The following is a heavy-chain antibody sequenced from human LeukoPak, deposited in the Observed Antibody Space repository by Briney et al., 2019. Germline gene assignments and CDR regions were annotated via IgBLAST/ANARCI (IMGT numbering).Heavy chain of an antibody. Sequence: ASVKVSCKASGGTFSSYAISWVRQAPGQGLEWMGWINPNSGGTNYAQKFQGRVTMTRDTSISTAYMELSRLRSDDTAVYYCARVGDSSGYLYYFDYWGQGTLVTVSS. CDR2: INPNSGGT. CDR3: ARVGDSSGYLYYFDY. D-gene: IGHD3-22*01. V-gene: IGHV1-2*02. J-gene: IGHJ4*02. CDR1: GGTFSSYA.